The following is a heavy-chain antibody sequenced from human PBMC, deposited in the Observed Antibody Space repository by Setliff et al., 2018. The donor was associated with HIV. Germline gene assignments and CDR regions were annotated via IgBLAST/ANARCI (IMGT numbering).Heavy chain of an antibody. D-gene: IGHD6-19*01. CDR3: AAVFTAVPGRSLDY. V-gene: IGHV3-21*01. Sequence: LRLSCAVSGFTFTTSTMNWVRQAPGKGLEWVASISSSGSYIHYADSVKGRFRISRDNAQNSVFLFLSGLRAEDKAIYYCAAVFTAVPGRSLDYWGQGTLVTVSS. J-gene: IGHJ4*02. CDR2: ISSSGSYI. CDR1: GFTFTTST.